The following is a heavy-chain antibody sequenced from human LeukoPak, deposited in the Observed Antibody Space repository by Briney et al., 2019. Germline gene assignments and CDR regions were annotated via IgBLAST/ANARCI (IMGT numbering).Heavy chain of an antibody. V-gene: IGHV3-53*01. J-gene: IGHJ6*02. D-gene: IGHD3-3*01. CDR3: ALDFWSGYYKAGYYYYGMDV. CDR2: IYSGGST. CDR1: GFTVSSNY. Sequence: PSGGSLRLSCAASGFTVSSNYMSWVRQAPGKGLEWVSVIYSGGSTYYADSVKGRFTISRDNSKNTLYLQMNSLRAEDTAVYYCALDFWSGYYKAGYYYYGMDVWGQGTTVTVSS.